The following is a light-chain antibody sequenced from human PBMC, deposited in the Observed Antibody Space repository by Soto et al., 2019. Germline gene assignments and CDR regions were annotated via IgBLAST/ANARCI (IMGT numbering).Light chain of an antibody. V-gene: IGKV3D-15*01. CDR2: DAS. J-gene: IGKJ5*01. Sequence: EIVMTQSPATLSVSPGERAPLSCRASQSVTSNLAWYQQTPGQAPRLLMYDASNRATGIPARFSGSGSGTDFTLTISSLEPEDFAVYYCQQYNNWPPITFGQGTRLEI. CDR1: QSVTSN. CDR3: QQYNNWPPIT.